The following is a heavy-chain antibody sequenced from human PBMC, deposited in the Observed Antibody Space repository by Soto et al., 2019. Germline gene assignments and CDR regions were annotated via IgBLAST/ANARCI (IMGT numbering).Heavy chain of an antibody. CDR1: GGSFSGYY. D-gene: IGHD4-17*01. Sequence: SETLSLTCAVYGGSFSGYYWSWIRQPPGKGLEWIGEINHSGSTNYNPSLKSRVTISVDTSKNQFSLKLSSVTAADTAVYYCASSIPFMTTVTREPKDDAFDIWGQGTMVTVSS. CDR2: INHSGST. J-gene: IGHJ3*02. CDR3: ASSIPFMTTVTREPKDDAFDI. V-gene: IGHV4-34*01.